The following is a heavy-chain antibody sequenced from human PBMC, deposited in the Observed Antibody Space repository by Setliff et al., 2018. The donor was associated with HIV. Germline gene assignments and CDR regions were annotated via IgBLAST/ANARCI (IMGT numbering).Heavy chain of an antibody. Sequence: PSETLSLTCAVYGGSFSGYYWTWIRQPPGKGLEWIGEINHTGNINYNPSLKSRVTISVDTSKNQFSLKLSSVTAADTAVYYCARGMVVAAGWYFDLWGRGTLVTVSS. J-gene: IGHJ2*01. CDR2: INHTGNI. CDR3: ARGMVVAAGWYFDL. D-gene: IGHD2-15*01. CDR1: GGSFSGYY. V-gene: IGHV4-34*01.